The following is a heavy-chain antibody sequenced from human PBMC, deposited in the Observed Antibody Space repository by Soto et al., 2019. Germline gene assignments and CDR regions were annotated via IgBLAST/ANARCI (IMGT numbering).Heavy chain of an antibody. CDR3: ARDPPGGYGSGLYGMDV. D-gene: IGHD3-10*01. Sequence: PSETLSLTCAVYGGSFSGYYWTWIRQSPGKGLEWIGKINHSGSTNYNPSLKSRVTISVDTSKNQFSLKLTSMTAADTAVYYCARDPPGGYGSGLYGMDVWGQGTTVTVSS. CDR2: INHSGST. CDR1: GGSFSGYY. J-gene: IGHJ6*02. V-gene: IGHV4-34*01.